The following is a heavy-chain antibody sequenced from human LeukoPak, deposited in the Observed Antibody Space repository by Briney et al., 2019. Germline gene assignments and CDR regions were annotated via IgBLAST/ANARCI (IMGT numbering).Heavy chain of an antibody. CDR1: GFTVSSNY. V-gene: IGHV3-53*01. J-gene: IGHJ6*02. Sequence: GGSLRLFCAASGFTVSSNYMTWVRQAPGKGLEWVSVIYSGGSTYYADSVKGRFTISRDNSKNTLYLQMNSLRVEDTAVYYCARMTTDYGVDVWGQGTTVTVSS. CDR2: IYSGGST. D-gene: IGHD4-17*01. CDR3: ARMTTDYGVDV.